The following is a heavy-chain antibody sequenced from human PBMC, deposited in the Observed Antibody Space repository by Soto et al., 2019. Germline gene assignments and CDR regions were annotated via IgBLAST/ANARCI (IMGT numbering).Heavy chain of an antibody. V-gene: IGHV4-4*07. CDR3: ARDSSAARPELGFDP. Sequence: SETLSLTCTVSGGSISSYYGSWIRQPAGKGLEWIGRIYTSGSTNYNPSLKSRVTISVDTSKNQFSLKLSSVTAADTAVYYCARDSSAARPELGFDPWGQGTLVTVSS. D-gene: IGHD6-6*01. CDR2: IYTSGST. CDR1: GGSISSYY. J-gene: IGHJ5*02.